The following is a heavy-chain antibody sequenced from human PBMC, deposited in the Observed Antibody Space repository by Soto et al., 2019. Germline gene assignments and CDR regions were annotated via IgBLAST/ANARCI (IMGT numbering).Heavy chain of an antibody. Sequence: SETLSLTCAVSGGSLSGYYWSWIRQPPGKELEWIGEIDHSGTTNYNPSLKGRVTTSVDTSKNQLSLKLTSVTAADTAVYYCGTDSTVRYYVMDVWGQWTSVTVSS. V-gene: IGHV4-34*01. CDR3: GTDSTVRYYVMDV. J-gene: IGHJ6*02. CDR2: IDHSGTT. D-gene: IGHD3-22*01. CDR1: GGSLSGYY.